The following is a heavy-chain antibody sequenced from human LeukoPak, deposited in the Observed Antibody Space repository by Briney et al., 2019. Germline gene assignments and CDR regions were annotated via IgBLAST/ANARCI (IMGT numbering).Heavy chain of an antibody. CDR3: ARDSIPGY. D-gene: IGHD2-21*01. J-gene: IGHJ4*02. CDR2: IYYSGST. CDR1: GGSISSYY. V-gene: IGHV4-59*01. Sequence: SETLSLTCTVSGGSISSYYWSWIRQPPGKGLEWIGYIYYSGSTNYNPSLKSRVTISVDTSKNQFSLKLSSVTAADTAVYYCARDSIPGYWGQGTLVTVSS.